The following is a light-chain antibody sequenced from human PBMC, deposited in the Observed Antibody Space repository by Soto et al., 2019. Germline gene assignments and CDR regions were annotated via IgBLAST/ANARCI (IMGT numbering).Light chain of an antibody. CDR3: MQALQSPIS. J-gene: IGKJ5*01. CDR2: LGS. V-gene: IGKV2-28*01. CDR1: QSLLHSNGYNY. Sequence: IVMTQSPLSLPVTPGEPASISCRSSQSLLHSNGYNYLDWYLQKPGQSPHLLIYLGSTRASGVPGRFSGSGSGTHITMKVSRVEAEDVGVYYCMQALQSPISLGQWKRLAIK.